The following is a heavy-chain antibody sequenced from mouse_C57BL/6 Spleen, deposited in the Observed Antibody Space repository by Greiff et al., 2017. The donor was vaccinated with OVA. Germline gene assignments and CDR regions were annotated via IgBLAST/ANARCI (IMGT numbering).Heavy chain of an antibody. CDR1: GYTFTSYW. CDR2: IDPNSGGT. D-gene: IGHD1-1*01. CDR3: ARTYGSSYDYFDY. V-gene: IGHV1-72*01. J-gene: IGHJ2*01. Sequence: QVQLQQPGAELVKPGASVKLSCKASGYTFTSYWMHWVKQRPGRGLEWIGRIDPNSGGTKYNEKFKSKATLTVDKPSSTAYMQLSSLTSEVSAVYYGARTYGSSYDYFDYWGQGTTLTVSS.